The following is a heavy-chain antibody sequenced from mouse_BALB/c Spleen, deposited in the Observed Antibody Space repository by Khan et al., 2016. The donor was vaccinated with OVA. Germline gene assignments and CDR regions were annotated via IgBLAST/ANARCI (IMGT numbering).Heavy chain of an antibody. J-gene: IGHJ3*01. CDR3: ATDCYYGAWFAF. V-gene: IGHV2-9*02. CDR2: RWAGGCI. D-gene: IGHD1-1*01. Sequence: QVQLQEPGPGLVAPSQSLSITCTVSGFSLSSYGVHSVRQPSGKGLEWLGVRWAGGCINHNSALMSRLSISKDNSKRQVFLYMNSLPTDDTPMYSCATDCYYGAWFAFWGQSTLVTVSA. CDR1: GFSLSSYG.